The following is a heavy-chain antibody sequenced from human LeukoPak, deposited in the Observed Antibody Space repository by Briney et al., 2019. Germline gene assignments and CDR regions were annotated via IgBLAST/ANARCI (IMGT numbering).Heavy chain of an antibody. CDR3: AKDDMKELLGRFDY. J-gene: IGHJ4*02. Sequence: GGSLRLSCAAPGFTFSSYAMSWVRQAPGKGLEWVSAISGSGGSTYYADSVKGRFTISGDNSKNTLYLQMNSLRAEDTAVYYCAKDDMKELLGRFDYWGQGTLVTVSS. V-gene: IGHV3-23*01. CDR1: GFTFSSYA. D-gene: IGHD7-27*01. CDR2: ISGSGGST.